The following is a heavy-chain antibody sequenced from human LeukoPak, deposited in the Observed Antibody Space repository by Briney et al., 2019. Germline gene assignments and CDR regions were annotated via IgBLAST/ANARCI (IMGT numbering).Heavy chain of an antibody. V-gene: IGHV1-2*02. D-gene: IGHD3-10*01. CDR2: INPNSGGT. J-gene: IGHJ4*02. CDR1: GYTFTNYA. CDR3: ARDRREVSYYGSGTFKFGENYFDY. Sequence: GASVKVSCKASGYTFTNYAISWVRQAPGQGLEWMGWINPNSGGTNYAQKFQGRVTMTRDTSISTAYMELSRLRSDDTAVYYCARDRREVSYYGSGTFKFGENYFDYWGQGTLLTVSS.